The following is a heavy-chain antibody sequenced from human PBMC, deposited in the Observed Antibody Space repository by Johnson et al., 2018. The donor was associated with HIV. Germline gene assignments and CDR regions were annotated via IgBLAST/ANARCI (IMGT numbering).Heavy chain of an antibody. CDR1: GFTFSNAW. Sequence: EVQLVESGGGLVKPGGSLRLFCAASGFTFSNAWMSWVRQAPGKGLEWVGRIKSKTDGGTTDYAAPVKGRFTISRDDSKNTLYLQMNSLRAGDTAVYYCASSITGAHRGAFDIWGQGTMVTVSS. V-gene: IGHV3-15*01. CDR3: ASSITGAHRGAFDI. D-gene: IGHD1-20*01. J-gene: IGHJ3*02. CDR2: IKSKTDGGTT.